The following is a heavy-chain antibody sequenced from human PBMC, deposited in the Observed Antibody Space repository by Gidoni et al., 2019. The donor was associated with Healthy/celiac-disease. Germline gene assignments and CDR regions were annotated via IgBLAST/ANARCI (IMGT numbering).Heavy chain of an antibody. CDR2: FIPILGIA. J-gene: IGHJ5*02. V-gene: IGHV1-69*09. D-gene: IGHD3-22*01. CDR1: GCTFSSYA. Sequence: QVHLVQSGAEVETPGSSVKVSCTASGCTFSSYAISWVRPVPGQGLEWMGRFIPILGIANYAKKYQRRVPINADKSTSKASMELRSLRAEDTAVYYCARDRGLYDSDRWGQGTLVTVSS. CDR3: ARDRGLYDSDR.